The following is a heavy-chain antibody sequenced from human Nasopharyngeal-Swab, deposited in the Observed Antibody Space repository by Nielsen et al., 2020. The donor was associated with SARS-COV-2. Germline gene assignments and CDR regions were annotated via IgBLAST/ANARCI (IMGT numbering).Heavy chain of an antibody. CDR3: AKEGEWELLKNAFDI. J-gene: IGHJ3*02. D-gene: IGHD1-26*01. CDR1: GCTFSSYG. CDR2: ISYDGSNK. Sequence: GESLKISCAASGCTFSSYGMHWVRQAPGKGLEWVAVISYDGSNKYYADSVKGRFTISRDNSKNTLYLQMNSLRAEDTAVYYCAKEGEWELLKNAFDIWGQGTMVTVSS. V-gene: IGHV3-30*18.